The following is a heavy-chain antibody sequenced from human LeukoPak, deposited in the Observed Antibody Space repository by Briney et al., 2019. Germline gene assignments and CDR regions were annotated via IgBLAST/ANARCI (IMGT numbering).Heavy chain of an antibody. J-gene: IGHJ3*02. Sequence: GGSLRLSCAAAGFTFSDYAMHWVRQAPGKGLEWVAVISSDENTKHYAYSVKGRFTISRDNSKNTLYLQMNSLRAEDTAVYYCAKLVARDAFDIWGQGTMVTVSS. CDR3: AKLVARDAFDI. D-gene: IGHD2-2*01. V-gene: IGHV3-30-3*02. CDR1: GFTFSDYA. CDR2: ISSDENTK.